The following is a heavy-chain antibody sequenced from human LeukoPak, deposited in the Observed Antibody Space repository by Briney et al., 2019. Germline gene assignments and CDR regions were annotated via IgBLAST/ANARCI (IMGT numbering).Heavy chain of an antibody. CDR3: AKGKYYSSTSCYAGWFDP. J-gene: IGHJ5*02. Sequence: GGSLRLSCAASGFTFSSYAMSWVRQAPGKGLEWVSAISGSGGSTYYADSVKGRFTISRDNSKNTLYLQMNSLRAEDTAVYYCAKGKYYSSTSCYAGWFDPWGQGTLVTVSS. CDR2: ISGSGGST. D-gene: IGHD2-2*01. CDR1: GFTFSSYA. V-gene: IGHV3-23*01.